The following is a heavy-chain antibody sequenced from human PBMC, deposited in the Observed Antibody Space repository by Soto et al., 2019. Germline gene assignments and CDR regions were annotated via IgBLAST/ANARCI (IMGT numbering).Heavy chain of an antibody. CDR1: GGSISSGGYY. Sequence: QVQLQESGPGLVKPSQTLSLTCTVSGGSISSGGYYWSWIRQHPGKGLEWIGYIYYSGGTYYNPSLKRRVTISVDTSKNQFSLKLSSVTAADTAVYYCAREPMGITMVRGVLDYWGQGTLVTVSS. CDR2: IYYSGGT. V-gene: IGHV4-31*03. D-gene: IGHD3-10*01. CDR3: AREPMGITMVRGVLDY. J-gene: IGHJ4*02.